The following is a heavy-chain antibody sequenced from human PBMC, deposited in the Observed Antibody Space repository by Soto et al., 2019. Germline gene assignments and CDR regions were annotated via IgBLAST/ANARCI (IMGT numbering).Heavy chain of an antibody. CDR1: GFTFSSYA. J-gene: IGHJ3*02. CDR3: ARLVTVLRFLEWTYSWVHDAFDI. D-gene: IGHD3-3*01. CDR2: ISYDGSNK. V-gene: IGHV3-30-3*01. Sequence: QVQLVESGGGVVQPGRSLRLSCAASGFTFSSYAMHWVRQAPGKGLEWVAVISYDGSNKYYADSVKGRFTISRDNSKNSLYLQMNSLRAEDTAVYYCARLVTVLRFLEWTYSWVHDAFDIWGQGTMVTVSS.